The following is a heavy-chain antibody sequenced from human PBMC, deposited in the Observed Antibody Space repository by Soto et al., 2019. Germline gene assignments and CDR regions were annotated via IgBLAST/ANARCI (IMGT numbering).Heavy chain of an antibody. J-gene: IGHJ6*03. CDR2: INHSGST. V-gene: IGHV4-34*01. CDR1: GGSFSGYY. D-gene: IGHD2-2*01. Sequence: SETLSLTCAVYGGSFSGYYWSWIRQPPGKGLEWIGEINHSGSTNYNPSLKSRVTISVDTSKNQFSLKLSSVTAADTAVYYCARDPGYRYQLPMDVWGKGTTVTVSS. CDR3: ARDPGYRYQLPMDV.